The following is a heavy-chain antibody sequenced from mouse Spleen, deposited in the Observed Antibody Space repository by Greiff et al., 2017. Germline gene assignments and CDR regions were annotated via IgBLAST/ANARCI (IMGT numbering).Heavy chain of an antibody. D-gene: IGHD1-1*01. CDR1: GFTFSSYA. V-gene: IGHV5-9-1*01. CDR3: ARQDGSSSFYWYFDV. Sequence: EVMLVESGGGLVKPGGSLKLSCAASGFTFSSYAMSWVRQTPEKRLEWVATISSGGSYTYYPDSVKGRFTISRDNAKNTLYLQMSSLRSEDTAMYYCARQDGSSSFYWYFDVWGAGTTVTVSS. CDR2: ISSGGSYT. J-gene: IGHJ1*01.